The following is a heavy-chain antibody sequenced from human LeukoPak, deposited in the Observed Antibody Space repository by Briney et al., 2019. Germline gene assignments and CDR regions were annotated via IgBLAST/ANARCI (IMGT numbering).Heavy chain of an antibody. CDR2: IIPIFGTA. J-gene: IGHJ4*02. D-gene: IGHD6-19*01. CDR3: ARTRRAVAGTWIFDY. Sequence: ASVKVSCKASGYTFTSYGISWVRQAPGQGLEWMGGIIPIFGTANYAQKFQGRVTITADKSTSTAYMELSSLRSEDTAVYYCARTRRAVAGTWIFDYWGQGTLVTVSS. CDR1: GYTFTSYG. V-gene: IGHV1-69*06.